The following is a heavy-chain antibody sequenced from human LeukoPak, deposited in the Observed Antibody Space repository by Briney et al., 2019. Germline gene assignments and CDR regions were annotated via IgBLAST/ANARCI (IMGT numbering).Heavy chain of an antibody. CDR3: ARGRMRDCGDGLGFDY. Sequence: GGSLRLSCAASGFTFSSYWMSWVRQAPGKGLEWVANIKQDGSEKYYVDSVKGRFTISRDNAKNSLYLQMNSLRAEDTAVYYCARGRMRDCGDGLGFDYWGQGTLVTVSS. V-gene: IGHV3-7*03. CDR2: IKQDGSEK. D-gene: IGHD4-17*01. CDR1: GFTFSSYW. J-gene: IGHJ4*02.